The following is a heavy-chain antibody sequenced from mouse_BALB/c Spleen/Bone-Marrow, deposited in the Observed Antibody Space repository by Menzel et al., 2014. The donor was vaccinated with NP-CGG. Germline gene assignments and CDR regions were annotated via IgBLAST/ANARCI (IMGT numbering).Heavy chain of an antibody. CDR2: INPSNGRT. CDR3: ARYDGPAWFAY. V-gene: IGHV1S81*02. CDR1: GYSFTTYW. J-gene: IGHJ3*01. Sequence: QVHVKQSGAELVKPGASVRLSCEASGYSFTTYWIHWVKQRPGQGLEWIGEINPSNGRTSYNEKFKSKATLTVDKSSSTAYMQLSSLTSEDSAVYYCARYDGPAWFAYWGQGTLVTVSA. D-gene: IGHD2-3*01.